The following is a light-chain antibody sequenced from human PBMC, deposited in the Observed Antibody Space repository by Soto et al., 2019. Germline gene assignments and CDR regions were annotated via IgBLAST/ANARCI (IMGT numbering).Light chain of an antibody. Sequence: VLTQSPVTLSLSPGDRATLSCRASQIVSSTYLAWYQHRPGQAPRLLIYGASSRATGIPDRFSGSGSGTEFTLTISSLKPEDFGIYYRKQYENYWTLGQGTKVDIK. V-gene: IGKV3-20*01. CDR3: KQYENYWT. CDR1: QIVSSTY. CDR2: GAS. J-gene: IGKJ1*01.